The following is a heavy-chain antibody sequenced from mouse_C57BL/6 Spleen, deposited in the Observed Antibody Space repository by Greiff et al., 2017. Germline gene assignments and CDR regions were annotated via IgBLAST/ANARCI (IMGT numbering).Heavy chain of an antibody. CDR3: ASYGNYYARDY. J-gene: IGHJ4*01. V-gene: IGHV1-42*01. D-gene: IGHD2-1*01. CDR2: INPSTGGT. Sequence: LVKPGASVKISCKASGYSFTGYYMNWVKQSPEKSLEWIGEINPSTGGTTYNQKFKAKATLTVDKSSSTAYMQLKSLTSEDSEVYYSASYGNYYARDYGGQGTSVTVSS. CDR1: GYSFTGYY.